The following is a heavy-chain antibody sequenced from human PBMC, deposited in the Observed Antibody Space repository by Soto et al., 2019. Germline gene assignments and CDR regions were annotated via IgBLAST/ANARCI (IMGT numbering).Heavy chain of an antibody. V-gene: IGHV3-48*01. J-gene: IGHJ6*03. CDR1: GFTFSSYS. D-gene: IGHD6-13*01. CDR2: ISSSSSTI. CDR3: ARQPEYSSSWYSQSYYYYMDV. Sequence: GGSLRLSCAASGFTFSSYSMNWVRQAPGKGLEWVSYISSSSSTIYYADSVKGRFTISRDNAKNSLYLQMNSLRAEDTAVYYCARQPEYSSSWYSQSYYYYMDVWGKGTTVTVSS.